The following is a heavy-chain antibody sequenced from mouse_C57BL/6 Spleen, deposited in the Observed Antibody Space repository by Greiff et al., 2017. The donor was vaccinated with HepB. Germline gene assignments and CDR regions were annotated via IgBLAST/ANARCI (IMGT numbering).Heavy chain of an antibody. Sequence: QVQLQQSGAELARPGASVKLSCTASGYTFTSYGIRWVKQSTGQGLAWIGEIYPRSGNTYYNEKFKGKATLTADKASSTAYMELRSLTSEDSAVYFCARSRGNYPYYAMDYWGQGTSVTVSS. CDR1: GYTFTSYG. CDR3: ARSRGNYPYYAMDY. D-gene: IGHD2-1*01. J-gene: IGHJ4*01. V-gene: IGHV1-81*01. CDR2: IYPRSGNT.